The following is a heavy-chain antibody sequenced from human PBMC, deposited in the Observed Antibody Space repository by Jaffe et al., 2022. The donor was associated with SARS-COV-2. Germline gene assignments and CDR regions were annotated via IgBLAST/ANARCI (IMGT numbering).Heavy chain of an antibody. Sequence: QVQLVESGGGVVQPGRSLRLSCAASGFTFSSYGMHWVRQAPGKGLEWVAVISYDGSNKYYADSVKGRFTISRDNSKNTLYLQMNSLRAEDTAVYYCAKDGGYSYGIYWYFDLWGRGTLVTVSS. J-gene: IGHJ2*01. D-gene: IGHD5-18*01. V-gene: IGHV3-30*18. CDR3: AKDGGYSYGIYWYFDL. CDR2: ISYDGSNK. CDR1: GFTFSSYG.